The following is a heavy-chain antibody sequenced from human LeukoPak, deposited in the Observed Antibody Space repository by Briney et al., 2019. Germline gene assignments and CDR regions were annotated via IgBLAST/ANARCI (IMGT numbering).Heavy chain of an antibody. D-gene: IGHD3-3*01. CDR1: GYTFTSYG. CDR3: AREARWSGGDY. Sequence: ASVKVSCKASGYTFTSYGISWVRQAPGQGLEWMGWINPNSGGTNYAQKFQGRVTMTRDTSISTAYMELSRLRSDDTAVYYCAREARWSGGDYWGQGTLVTVSS. CDR2: INPNSGGT. J-gene: IGHJ4*02. V-gene: IGHV1-2*02.